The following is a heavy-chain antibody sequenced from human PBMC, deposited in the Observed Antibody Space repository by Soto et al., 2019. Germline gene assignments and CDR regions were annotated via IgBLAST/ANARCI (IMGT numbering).Heavy chain of an antibody. CDR1: GYTFTSYG. D-gene: IGHD3-22*01. CDR3: ARATMIVVVTTAFDI. Sequence: GASVKVSRKASGYTFTSYGISWVRQAPGQGLEWMGWISAYNGNTNYAQKLQGRVTMTTDTSTSTAYMELRSLRSDDTAVYYCARATMIVVVTTAFDIWGQGTMVTVS. V-gene: IGHV1-18*01. J-gene: IGHJ3*02. CDR2: ISAYNGNT.